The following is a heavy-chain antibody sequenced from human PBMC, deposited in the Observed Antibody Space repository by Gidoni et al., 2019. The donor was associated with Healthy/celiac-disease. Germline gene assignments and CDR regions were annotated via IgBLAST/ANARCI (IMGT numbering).Heavy chain of an antibody. V-gene: IGHV3-33*01. CDR1: GFTFSSYG. Sequence: QVQLVESGGGVVQPGRSLRLSCAASGFTFSSYGMHCVRQAPGKGLEWVEVIWYDGSNKYYADSVKGRFTISRDNSKNTLYLQMNSLRAEDTAVYYCARVGGCSGVSSTSCRHNYYYYYMDVWGKGTTVTVSS. CDR3: ARVGGCSGVSSTSCRHNYYYYYMDV. D-gene: IGHD2-2*01. CDR2: IWYDGSNK. J-gene: IGHJ6*03.